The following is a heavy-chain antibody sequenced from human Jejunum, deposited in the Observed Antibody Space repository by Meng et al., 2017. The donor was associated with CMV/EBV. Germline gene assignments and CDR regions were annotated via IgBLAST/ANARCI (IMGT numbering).Heavy chain of an antibody. J-gene: IGHJ4*02. CDR3: ARDYYSSGTH. Sequence: DGQLGESGGVLVQTGGSLRLGCAASGFTFSSDWMHWVRQAPGKGLEWVSRINTDGRNTNYADSVKGRFTISRDNAKNTLYLQMNSLRVEDTAVYYCARDYYSSGTHWGQGTLVTVSS. D-gene: IGHD6-19*01. V-gene: IGHV3-74*01. CDR2: INTDGRNT. CDR1: GFTFSSDW.